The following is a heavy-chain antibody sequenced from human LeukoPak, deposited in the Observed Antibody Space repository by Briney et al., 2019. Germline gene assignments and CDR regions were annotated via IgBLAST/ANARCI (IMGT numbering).Heavy chain of an antibody. V-gene: IGHV3-7*03. Sequence: GGSLRLSCAAPGFTFSTYFMNWVRQTPGRGLEWMACINQDGSETYYVDSVRGRFTISRDNSKNTLYLQMNSLRAEDTAVYYCAKDPPANDTYLYYFDYWGQGTLVTVSS. CDR1: GFTFSTYF. D-gene: IGHD2-8*01. J-gene: IGHJ4*02. CDR3: AKDPPANDTYLYYFDY. CDR2: INQDGSET.